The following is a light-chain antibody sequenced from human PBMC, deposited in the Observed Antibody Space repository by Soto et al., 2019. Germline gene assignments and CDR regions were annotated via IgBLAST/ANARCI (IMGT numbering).Light chain of an antibody. V-gene: IGLV2-23*02. CDR3: CYCAGSGYSWV. Sequence: QSALTQPASVSGSPGQSITISCTGTSSDVGNYNLVSWYQQHPGKAPKLMIYEVSQRPSGVSNRFSGSKSGNSASLTISGLQAEDEADYYCCYCAGSGYSWVFGGGTKVTVL. J-gene: IGLJ3*02. CDR2: EVS. CDR1: SSDVGNYNL.